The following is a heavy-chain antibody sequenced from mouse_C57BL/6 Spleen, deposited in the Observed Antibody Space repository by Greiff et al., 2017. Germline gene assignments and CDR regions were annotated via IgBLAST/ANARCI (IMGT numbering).Heavy chain of an antibody. CDR3: AREDDYDMGAYFDY. Sequence: VQLQQSGPELVKPGASVKISCKASGYAFSSSWMNWVKQRPGKGLEWIGRIYPGDGDTNYNGKFKGKATLTADKSSSTAYMQLSSLTSEDSAVYFCAREDDYDMGAYFDYWGQGTTLTVSS. CDR1: GYAFSSSW. D-gene: IGHD2-4*01. V-gene: IGHV1-82*01. CDR2: IYPGDGDT. J-gene: IGHJ2*01.